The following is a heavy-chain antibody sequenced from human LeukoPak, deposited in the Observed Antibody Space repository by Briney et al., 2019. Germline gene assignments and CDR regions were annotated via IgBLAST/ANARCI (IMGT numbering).Heavy chain of an antibody. CDR1: GYTFTGYY. CDR2: INPKNGGT. Sequence: ASVKVSCRASGYTFTGYYMHWVRQAPGQGLEWMGLINPKNGGTSYAQKFQGRVTMTRDTSITTAYMELRSLRSDDTAVYYCARDSRVTNGDYWGQGTLVTVSS. CDR3: ARDSRVTNGDY. V-gene: IGHV1-2*02. D-gene: IGHD3-10*01. J-gene: IGHJ4*02.